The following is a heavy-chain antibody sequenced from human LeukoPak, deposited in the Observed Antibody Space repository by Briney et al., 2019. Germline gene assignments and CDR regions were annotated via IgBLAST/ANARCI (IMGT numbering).Heavy chain of an antibody. V-gene: IGHV3-11*01. J-gene: IGHJ4*02. CDR2: ISSSGSTI. D-gene: IGHD3-10*01. CDR1: GFTFSDYY. Sequence: AGGSLRLFCAASGFTFSDYYMSWIRQAPGKGLEWVSYISSSGSTIHYADSVKGRFTISRDNAKNSLYLQMNSLRAEDTAVYYCARGPSPPLLWFGELLSHWGQGTLVTVSS. CDR3: ARGPSPPLLWFGELLSH.